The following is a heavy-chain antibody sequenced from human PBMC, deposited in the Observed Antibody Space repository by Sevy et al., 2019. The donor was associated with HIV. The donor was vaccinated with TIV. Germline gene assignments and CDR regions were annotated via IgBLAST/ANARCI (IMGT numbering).Heavy chain of an antibody. CDR3: ARGTARRSPFDY. J-gene: IGHJ4*02. CDR1: GFTFSSYW. V-gene: IGHV3-7*01. CDR2: IKQDGSEK. D-gene: IGHD6-6*01. Sequence: GGSLRLSCAASGFTFSSYWMGWVRQAPGKGLEWVANIKQDGSEKYYVDSVKGRFTISRDNAKNSLYLQMNSLRAEDTAVYYSARGTARRSPFDYWGQGTLVTVSS.